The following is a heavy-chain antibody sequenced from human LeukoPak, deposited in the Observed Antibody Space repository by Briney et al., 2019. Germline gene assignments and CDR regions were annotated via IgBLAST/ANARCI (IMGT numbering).Heavy chain of an antibody. CDR1: GFTFSTYN. CDR2: ISSSSSII. J-gene: IGHJ4*02. D-gene: IGHD5-18*01. Sequence: PGGSLRLSCAASGFTFSTYNMNWVRQAPGKGLEWVSYISSSSSIIYYADSVKGRFTISRDNSKNTLYLQMNSLRAEDTAVYYCAKVGNTAMVIHFDYWGQGTLVTVSS. V-gene: IGHV3-48*01. CDR3: AKVGNTAMVIHFDY.